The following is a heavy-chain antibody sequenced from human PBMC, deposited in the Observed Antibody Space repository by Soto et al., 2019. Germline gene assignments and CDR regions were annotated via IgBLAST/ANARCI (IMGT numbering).Heavy chain of an antibody. Sequence: SETLSLTCAVYGGSFSGYYWSWIRQPPGKGLEWIGEINHSGSTNYNPSHKSRVTISVDTSKNQFSMKLSTVTAADTAVYYCARRRGYSYGLDVWGKGTTVTVSS. V-gene: IGHV4-34*01. J-gene: IGHJ6*04. CDR3: ARRRGYSYGLDV. CDR1: GGSFSGYY. CDR2: INHSGST. D-gene: IGHD5-18*01.